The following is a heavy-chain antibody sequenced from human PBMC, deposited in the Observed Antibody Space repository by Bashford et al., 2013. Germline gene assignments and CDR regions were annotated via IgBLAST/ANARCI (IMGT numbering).Heavy chain of an antibody. CDR1: GGSISSYY. V-gene: IGHV4-59*01. D-gene: IGHD6-19*01. CDR3: ARDYGSGSSDINGFQH. CDR2: IYYSGST. Sequence: SETLSLTCTVSGGSISSYYWSWIRQPPGKGLEWIGYIYYSGSTNYNPSLKSRVTISVDTSKNQFSLKLSSVTAADTAVYYCARDYGSGSSDINGFQHWGQGTLVTVSS. J-gene: IGHJ1*01.